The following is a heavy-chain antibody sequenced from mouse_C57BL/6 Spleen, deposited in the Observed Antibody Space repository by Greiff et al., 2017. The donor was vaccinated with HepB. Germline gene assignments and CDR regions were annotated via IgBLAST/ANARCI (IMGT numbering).Heavy chain of an antibody. V-gene: IGHV1-50*01. CDR3: AGQLRLHSYFDY. CDR1: GYTFTSYW. Sequence: QVQLQQPGAELVKPGASVKLSCKASGYTFTSYWMPWVKQRPGQGLEWIGELDPSDSYTNYKQKFKGKATLTVDTSSSTAYMQLSSLTSEDSAVYYCAGQLRLHSYFDYWGQGTTLTVSS. CDR2: LDPSDSYT. J-gene: IGHJ2*01. D-gene: IGHD3-2*02.